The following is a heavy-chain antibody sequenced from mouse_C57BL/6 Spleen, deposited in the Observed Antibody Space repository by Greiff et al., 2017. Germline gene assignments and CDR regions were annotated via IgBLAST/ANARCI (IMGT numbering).Heavy chain of an antibody. CDR2: IYPGDGDT. D-gene: IGHD4-1*01. J-gene: IGHJ1*03. CDR1: GYAFRSYW. CDR3: ARRGTGRGYFDV. Sequence: QVQLQQSGAELVKPGASVTISCKASGYAFRSYWLTWVQQRPGKGLEWIGQIYPGDGDTNYNGKFKGKATLTADKTSSTADMQLSSLTSEDSAVYFCARRGTGRGYFDVWGTGTTVTVSS. V-gene: IGHV1-80*01.